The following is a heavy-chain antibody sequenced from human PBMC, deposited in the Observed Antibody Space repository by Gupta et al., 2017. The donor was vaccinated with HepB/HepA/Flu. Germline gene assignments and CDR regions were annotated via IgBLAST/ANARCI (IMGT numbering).Heavy chain of an antibody. D-gene: IGHD3-3*01. CDR3: ARGIFGVVPWGYFDY. J-gene: IGHJ4*02. V-gene: IGHV4-59*01. CDR2: IYYSGST. Sequence: QVQLQESGPGLVKPSETLSLTCTVSGGSISSYYWSWIRQPPGKGLEWIGYIYYSGSTNYNPSLKTRVTISVDTSKNQFSLKLSSVTAADTAVYYCARGIFGVVPWGYFDYWGQGTLVTVSS. CDR1: GGSISSYY.